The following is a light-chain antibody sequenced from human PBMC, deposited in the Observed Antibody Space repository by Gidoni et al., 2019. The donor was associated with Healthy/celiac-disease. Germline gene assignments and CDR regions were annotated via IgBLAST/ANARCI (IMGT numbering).Light chain of an antibody. V-gene: IGLV1-40*01. CDR3: QSYDSSLSGQGV. CDR2: GNS. Sequence: QSVLTQPPSVSGAPGQRVTISCTGSSSNIGAGYDVHWYQQHPGTAPKLLIYGNSNRPSGVPDRFSGSKSGTSASLAITGLQAEDEADYYCQSYDSSLSGQGVFGGGTKLTVL. J-gene: IGLJ2*01. CDR1: SSNIGAGYD.